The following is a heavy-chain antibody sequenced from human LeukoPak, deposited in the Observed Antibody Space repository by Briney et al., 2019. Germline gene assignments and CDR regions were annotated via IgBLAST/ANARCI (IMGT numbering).Heavy chain of an antibody. CDR1: GYTFTGYY. V-gene: IGHV1-2*02. D-gene: IGHD3-3*01. Sequence: GASVKVSCKASGYTFTGYYMHWVRQAPGQGLEWMGWINPNSGGTNYAQKFQGRVTMTRDTSISTAYMELSRLRSDDTAVYYCARGPSYDFWSGYYPRFDYWGQGTLVTVSS. CDR3: ARGPSYDFWSGYYPRFDY. CDR2: INPNSGGT. J-gene: IGHJ4*02.